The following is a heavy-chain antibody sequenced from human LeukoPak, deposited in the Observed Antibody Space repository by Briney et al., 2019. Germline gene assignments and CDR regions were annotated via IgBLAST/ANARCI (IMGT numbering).Heavy chain of an antibody. CDR3: ASGQQLGRYDY. CDR2: INHSGST. Sequence: PSETLSLTCAVYGRSFSGYYWSWIRQPPGKGLEWIGEINHSGSTNYNPSLKSQVTISVDTSKNQFSLKLSSVTAADTAVYYCASGQQLGRYDYWGQGTLVTVSS. CDR1: GRSFSGYY. D-gene: IGHD6-13*01. J-gene: IGHJ4*02. V-gene: IGHV4-34*01.